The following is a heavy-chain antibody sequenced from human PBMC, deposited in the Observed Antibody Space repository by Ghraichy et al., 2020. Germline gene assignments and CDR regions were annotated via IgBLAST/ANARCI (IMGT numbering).Heavy chain of an antibody. V-gene: IGHV1-69*13. J-gene: IGHJ4*02. CDR2: IIPIFGTA. CDR1: GGTFSSYA. Sequence: SVKVSCKASGGTFSSYAISWVRQAPGQGLEWMGGIIPIFGTANYAQKFQGRVTITADESTSTAYMELSSLRSEDTAVYYCAREYSSSWYEEVDTLLYFDYWGQGTLVTVSS. CDR3: AREYSSSWYEEVDTLLYFDY. D-gene: IGHD6-13*01.